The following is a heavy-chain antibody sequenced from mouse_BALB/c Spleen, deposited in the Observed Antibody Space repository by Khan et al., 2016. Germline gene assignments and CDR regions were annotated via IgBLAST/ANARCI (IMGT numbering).Heavy chain of an antibody. V-gene: IGHV3-8*02. CDR2: ISYSGIT. D-gene: IGHD2-2*01. CDR3: ASYGYDHFDN. J-gene: IGHJ2*03. CDR1: GDSFTSGY. Sequence: EVQLQESGPSLVNPSQTLSLTCSVSGDSFTSGYWNWIRKFPGNKLEYMGYISYSGITYYNPSLKSRISITRDTSKNQYYLQLNSVTTEDTATYYCASYGYDHFDNWGQGTSVTVSA.